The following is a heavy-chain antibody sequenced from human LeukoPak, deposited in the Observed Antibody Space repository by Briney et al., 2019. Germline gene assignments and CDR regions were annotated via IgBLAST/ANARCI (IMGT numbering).Heavy chain of an antibody. J-gene: IGHJ4*02. CDR1: GFTFSSYW. Sequence: GGSLRLSCAASGFTFSSYWMHWVRQAPGKGLEWVSYISSSSSTIYYADSVKGRFTISRDNAKNSLYLQMNSLRAEDTAVYYCARPDSSGYFDWGQGTLVTVSS. CDR2: ISSSSSTI. D-gene: IGHD3-22*01. CDR3: ARPDSSGYFD. V-gene: IGHV3-48*01.